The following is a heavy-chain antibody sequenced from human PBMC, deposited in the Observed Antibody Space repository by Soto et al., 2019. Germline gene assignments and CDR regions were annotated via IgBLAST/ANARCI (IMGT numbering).Heavy chain of an antibody. Sequence: SETLSLTCTVSGGSISSYYWSWIRQPPGKGLEWIGYIYYSGSTNYNPSLKSRVTISVDTSKNQFSLKLSSVTAADTAVYYCARSPGIFGVVEYYFDYWGQGTLVTVSS. D-gene: IGHD3-3*01. CDR1: GGSISSYY. CDR3: ARSPGIFGVVEYYFDY. J-gene: IGHJ4*02. V-gene: IGHV4-59*01. CDR2: IYYSGST.